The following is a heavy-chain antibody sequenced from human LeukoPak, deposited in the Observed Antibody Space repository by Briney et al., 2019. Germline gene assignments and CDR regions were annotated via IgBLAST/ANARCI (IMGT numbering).Heavy chain of an antibody. CDR3: AKEVVEVIPTAVDVELYFYYYGMDV. CDR2: VSGDGYTT. D-gene: IGHD2-2*01. J-gene: IGHJ6*02. CDR1: EFTFEDYA. Sequence: PGGSLRLSCVASEFTFEDYAMSWVRQVPGKGLEWVSLVSGDGYTTYYADSVKGRFSISRDNRKNSLYLQMNSLRADDTALYYCAKEVVEVIPTAVDVELYFYYYGMDVWGQGTTVIVSS. V-gene: IGHV3-43*02.